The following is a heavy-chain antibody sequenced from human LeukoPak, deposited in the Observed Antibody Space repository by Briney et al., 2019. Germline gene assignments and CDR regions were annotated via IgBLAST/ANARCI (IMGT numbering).Heavy chain of an antibody. V-gene: IGHV5-51*01. CDR3: ARRVYTSVWFDP. CDR2: IYPGGSQT. CDR1: GYSFTSHW. D-gene: IGHD5/OR15-5a*01. Sequence: GESLKISCKGSGYSFTSHWIGWVRQMPGKGPEWMGLIYPGGSQTIYSPSFEGQVTISVDWSTTTVYLQWNTLKASDSAMYYCARRVYTSVWFDPWGQGTLVTVSS. J-gene: IGHJ5*02.